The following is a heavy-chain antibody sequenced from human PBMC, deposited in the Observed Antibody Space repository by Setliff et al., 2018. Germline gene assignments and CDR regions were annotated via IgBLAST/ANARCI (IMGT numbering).Heavy chain of an antibody. CDR1: GGSFSGYY. J-gene: IGHJ5*02. V-gene: IGHV4-34*01. CDR2: INHRGTT. Sequence: ETLSLTCAVYGGSFSGYYWNWIRQAPGKGLEWIGEINHRGTTSYTPSHKGRVTISVDTSKNLFSLKLSSVTAADTAVYFCARGPRFDYESPTYRRRFDPWGQGTAVTAPQ. D-gene: IGHD3-22*01. CDR3: ARGPRFDYESPTYRRRFDP.